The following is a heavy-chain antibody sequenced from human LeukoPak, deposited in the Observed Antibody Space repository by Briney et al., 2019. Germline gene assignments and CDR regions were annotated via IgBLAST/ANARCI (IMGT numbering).Heavy chain of an antibody. Sequence: PGGSLRLSCAASGFTLSSDAMNWVRRAPGKGLEWVSVFYSGGDTHYADSVKGRFTISRDNSKNTLYLQMNSLRAEDTAVYYCARDSTGYWYFDLWGRGTLVSVSS. V-gene: IGHV3-53*01. CDR2: FYSGGDT. CDR3: ARDSTGYWYFDL. D-gene: IGHD3-3*02. CDR1: GFTLSSDA. J-gene: IGHJ2*01.